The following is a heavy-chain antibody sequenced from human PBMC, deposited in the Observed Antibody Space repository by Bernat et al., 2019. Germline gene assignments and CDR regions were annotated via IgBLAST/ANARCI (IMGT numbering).Heavy chain of an antibody. D-gene: IGHD6-13*01. CDR2: INSDGSTT. J-gene: IGHJ4*02. CDR1: GFSFSTSW. Sequence: EVHLVESGGGLVQPGGSLRLSCTGTGFSFSTSWMHWVRQAPGKGLVWVSLINSDGSTTNYADSVKGRFTIYRDNAKNTLYLQMNSLRAEDTAVYYCATQQLGVVYWGQETLVTVSS. V-gene: IGHV3-74*01. CDR3: ATQQLGVVY.